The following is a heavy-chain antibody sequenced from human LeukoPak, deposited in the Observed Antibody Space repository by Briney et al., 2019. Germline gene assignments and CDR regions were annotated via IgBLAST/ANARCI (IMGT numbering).Heavy chain of an antibody. Sequence: PSETLSLTCAVYGGSFSGYYWSWIRQPPGKGLEWIGEINHSGSTNYNPSLKSRVTISVDTSKNQFSLKLSSVTAADTAVYYCARDGPTDGYNGRFDAFDIWGQGTMVTVSS. V-gene: IGHV4-34*01. CDR2: INHSGST. D-gene: IGHD5-24*01. J-gene: IGHJ3*02. CDR1: GGSFSGYY. CDR3: ARDGPTDGYNGRFDAFDI.